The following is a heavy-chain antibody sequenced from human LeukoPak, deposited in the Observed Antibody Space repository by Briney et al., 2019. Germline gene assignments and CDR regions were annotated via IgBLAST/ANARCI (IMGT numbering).Heavy chain of an antibody. CDR2: FDPEDGET. CDR3: AADRSGELRANYYGMDV. V-gene: IGHV1-24*01. Sequence: GASVKVSCKVSGYTLTDLSMHWVRHAPGKGLEWMGGFDPEDGETIYAQKFQGRVTMTEDTSTDTAYMELSSLRAEDTAVYYCAADRSGELRANYYGMDVWGQGTTVTVSS. J-gene: IGHJ6*02. D-gene: IGHD1-26*01. CDR1: GYTLTDLS.